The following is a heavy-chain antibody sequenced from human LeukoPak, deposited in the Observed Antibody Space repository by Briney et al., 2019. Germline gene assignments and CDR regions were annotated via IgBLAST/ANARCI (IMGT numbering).Heavy chain of an antibody. D-gene: IGHD2-2*01. CDR1: GFTFSSYA. V-gene: IGHV3-30-3*02. J-gene: IGHJ4*02. Sequence: GGSLRLSRAASGFTFSSYAMHWVRQAPGKGLEWVAVISYDGSNKYYADSVKGRFTISRDNSKNTLYLQMNSLRTEDTAVYYCAKSKTPYCSSTNCLMFDYWGQGALVTVSS. CDR2: ISYDGSNK. CDR3: AKSKTPYCSSTNCLMFDY.